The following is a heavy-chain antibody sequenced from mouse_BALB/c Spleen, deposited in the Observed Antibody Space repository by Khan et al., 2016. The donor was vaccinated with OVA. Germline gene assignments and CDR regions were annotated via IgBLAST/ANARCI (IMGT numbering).Heavy chain of an antibody. CDR1: GYIFTDYY. J-gene: IGHJ3*01. CDR2: ISPGSDDT. D-gene: IGHD1-2*01. Sequence: QVQLQQPGAELARPGASVKLSCKASGYIFTDYYINWVKQRTGQGLEWIGEISPGSDDTYYNEKFKGKATLTAAKSSSTAYMQLSSLTSEDSAVYFCARRNYFGYTFAYWGQGTLVTVSA. V-gene: IGHV1-77*01. CDR3: ARRNYFGYTFAY.